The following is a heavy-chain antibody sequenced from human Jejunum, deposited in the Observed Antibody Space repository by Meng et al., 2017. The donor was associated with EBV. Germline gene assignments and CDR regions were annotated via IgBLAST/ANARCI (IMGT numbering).Heavy chain of an antibody. CDR3: ARGFSTEADY. V-gene: IGHV3-21*01. CDR1: GFTFKGYS. CDR2: ISADGSYS. D-gene: IGHD1-14*01. J-gene: IGHJ4*02. Sequence: EVQLVESGGGLVKPGGSRRLSCAASGFTFKGYSMNWVRQAPGKGLDWVAFISADGSYSYYADSVKGRFTISRDNAKNSLFLQMNRLRAEDTAVYYCARGFSTEADYWGQGTMVTVSA.